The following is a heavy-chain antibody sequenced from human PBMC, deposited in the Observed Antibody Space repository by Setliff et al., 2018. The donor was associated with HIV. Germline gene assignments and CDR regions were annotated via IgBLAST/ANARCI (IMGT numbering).Heavy chain of an antibody. D-gene: IGHD6-19*01. J-gene: IGHJ5*02. V-gene: IGHV3-23*01. CDR1: GFTFDNYA. Sequence: GGSLRLSCAASGFTFDNYAMTWVRQAPGKGLEWVSGISGGIGADTDYADSVKGRFSISRDSSKNTLYLQMNSLRAEDTAVYYCAKDAVQANKRWDWFDPWGQGVLVTVSS. CDR3: AKDAVQANKRWDWFDP. CDR2: ISGGIGADT.